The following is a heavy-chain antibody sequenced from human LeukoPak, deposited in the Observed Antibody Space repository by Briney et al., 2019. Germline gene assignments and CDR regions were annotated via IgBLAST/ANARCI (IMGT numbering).Heavy chain of an antibody. CDR3: AKEMATEDAFDI. V-gene: IGHV4-59*08. Sequence: GSLRLSCAASGFTVSSNYMSWIRQPPGKGLEWIGYIYYSGSTNYNPSLKSRVTISVDTSKNQFSLKLSSVTAADTAVYYCAKEMATEDAFDIWGQGTMVTVSS. D-gene: IGHD5-24*01. CDR2: IYYSGST. CDR1: GFTVSSNY. J-gene: IGHJ3*02.